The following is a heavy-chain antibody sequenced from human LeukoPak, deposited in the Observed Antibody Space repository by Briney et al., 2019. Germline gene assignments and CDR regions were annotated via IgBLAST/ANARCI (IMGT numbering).Heavy chain of an antibody. CDR2: IYPGDSDT. D-gene: IGHD6-13*01. J-gene: IGHJ4*02. Sequence: GEPLKITCKGSGYSFASYWIGWVRQMPGKGLEWMGIIYPGDSDTRYNPSFQGQVTISADKSISTAYLQWSSLKASDTATYYCARRDSSSWYGDYWGQGTLVTVSS. V-gene: IGHV5-51*01. CDR1: GYSFASYW. CDR3: ARRDSSSWYGDY.